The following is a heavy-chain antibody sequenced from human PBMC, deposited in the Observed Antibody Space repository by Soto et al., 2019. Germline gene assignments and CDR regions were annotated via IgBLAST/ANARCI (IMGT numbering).Heavy chain of an antibody. J-gene: IGHJ6*03. D-gene: IGHD5-12*01. V-gene: IGHV3-74*01. CDR1: GVHSGSYW. Sequence: LSLPSAASGVHSGSYWMHRIRQAPGKGLVWVSRINSDGSSTSYADSVKGRFTISRDNAKNTLYLQMNSLRAEDTVVYYCARWLPYYDYYFTDVWGKGTTVTVSS. CDR2: INSDGSST. CDR3: ARWLPYYDYYFTDV.